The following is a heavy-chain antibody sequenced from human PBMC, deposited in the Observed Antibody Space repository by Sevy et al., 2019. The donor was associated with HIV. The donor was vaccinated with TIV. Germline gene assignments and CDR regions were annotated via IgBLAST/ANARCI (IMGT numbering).Heavy chain of an antibody. CDR2: ISGSGGST. J-gene: IGHJ6*02. Sequence: GGSLRLSCAASGFTFSSYAMSWVRQAPGKGLEWVSAISGSGGSTYYADSVKGRFTISRDNSKNTLYLKMNSLRAEDTAVYYCAKDARYCSSTSCYAWYYYGMDVWGQGTTVTVSS. CDR1: GFTFSSYA. D-gene: IGHD2-2*01. CDR3: AKDARYCSSTSCYAWYYYGMDV. V-gene: IGHV3-23*01.